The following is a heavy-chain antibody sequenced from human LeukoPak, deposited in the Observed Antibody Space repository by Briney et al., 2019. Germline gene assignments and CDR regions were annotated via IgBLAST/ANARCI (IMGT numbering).Heavy chain of an antibody. CDR3: AKVASRNSDY. CDR2: IWYDGSNE. CDR1: GMTFRNYG. D-gene: IGHD1-14*01. V-gene: IGHV3-33*06. J-gene: IGHJ4*02. Sequence: PGRSLRLSCAASGMTFRNYGFHWVRQAPGKGLEWVTIIWYDGSNEYYADSVKGRFAFSRDNSKNTLYLQMNSLRAEDTAVYYCAKVASRNSDYWGQGTLVTVSS.